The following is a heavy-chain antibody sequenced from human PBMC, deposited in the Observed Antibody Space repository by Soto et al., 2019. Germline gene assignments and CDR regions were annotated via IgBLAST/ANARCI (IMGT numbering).Heavy chain of an antibody. CDR2: ISSSSSYI. D-gene: IGHD2-15*01. V-gene: IGHV3-21*01. Sequence: EVQLVESGGGLVKPGGSLRLSCAASGFTFSSYSMNWVRQAPGKGLEWVSSISSSSSYIYYADSVKGRFTISRDNAKNSLYLQMNSLRAEDTAVYYCARDPPFGSGGSWAPYYFDYWGQGTLVTVSS. J-gene: IGHJ4*02. CDR1: GFTFSSYS. CDR3: ARDPPFGSGGSWAPYYFDY.